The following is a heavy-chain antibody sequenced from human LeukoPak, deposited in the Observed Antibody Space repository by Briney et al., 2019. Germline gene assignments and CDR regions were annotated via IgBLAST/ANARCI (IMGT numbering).Heavy chain of an antibody. V-gene: IGHV3-74*01. CDR1: AFTFSSNW. Sequence: AGSLRRSCAASAFTFSSNWMHWDRQAQGKGLVWVSRINSDGSSTSYADSVKGRFSISRDNAKNTLYLQMNSLRAEDTAVYYCAKTTWPAYFDYWRQGTLVSVSS. D-gene: IGHD4-17*01. CDR3: AKTTWPAYFDY. J-gene: IGHJ4*02. CDR2: INSDGSST.